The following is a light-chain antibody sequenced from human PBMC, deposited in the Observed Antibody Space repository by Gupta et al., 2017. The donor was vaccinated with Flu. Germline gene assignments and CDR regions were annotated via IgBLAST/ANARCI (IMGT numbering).Light chain of an antibody. CDR3: QHYGLCT. CDR1: QNVSSSY. J-gene: IGKJ1*01. V-gene: IGKV3-20*01. Sequence: EIVLTQSPGTLSLSPGERATLSCRASQNVSSSYLAWYQQKPGQAPRLLIYGASSRATGIPVRFSGSGSGTDFTLTISRLEPEDFSVYYRQHYGLCTFGQGTKVEIK. CDR2: GAS.